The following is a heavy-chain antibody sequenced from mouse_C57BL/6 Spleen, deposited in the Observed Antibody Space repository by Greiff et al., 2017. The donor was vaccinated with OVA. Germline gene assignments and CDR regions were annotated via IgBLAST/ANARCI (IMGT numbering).Heavy chain of an antibody. V-gene: IGHV5-9-1*02. CDR2: ISSGGDYI. CDR3: TRDMGYYGSSSYWYFDV. D-gene: IGHD1-1*01. CDR1: GFTFSSYA. J-gene: IGHJ1*03. Sequence: EVQLVESGEGLVKPGGSLKLSCAASGFTFSSYAMSWVRQTPEKRLEWVAYISSGGDYIYYADTVKGRFTISRDNARNTLYLQMSSLKSEDTAMYYCTRDMGYYGSSSYWYFDVWGTGTTVTVSS.